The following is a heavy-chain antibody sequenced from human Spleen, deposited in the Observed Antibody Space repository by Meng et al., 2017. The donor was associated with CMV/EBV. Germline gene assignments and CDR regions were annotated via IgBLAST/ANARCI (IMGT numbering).Heavy chain of an antibody. J-gene: IGHJ6*02. CDR3: ARELIFGVVGHYYGMDV. CDR2: IKPNNGGT. CDR1: GYTFTGYY. Sequence: ASVKVSCKAFGYTFTGYYMHWVRQAPGQGLEWMGCIKPNNGGTNYAQKFQDRVTMTGDTSINTAYMELSNLRSDDPAVYYCARELIFGVVGHYYGMDVWGQGITVTVSS. V-gene: IGHV1-2*02. D-gene: IGHD3-3*01.